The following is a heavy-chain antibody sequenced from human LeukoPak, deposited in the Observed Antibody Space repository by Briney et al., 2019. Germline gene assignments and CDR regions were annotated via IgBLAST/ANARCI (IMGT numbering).Heavy chain of an antibody. D-gene: IGHD6-19*01. J-gene: IGHJ5*02. V-gene: IGHV1-2*02. CDR2: INPNSGGT. CDR3: AREDSSGWYREGFDP. CDR1: GYTFTGYY. Sequence: GASVKVSCKASGYTFTGYYMHWVRQAPGQGLEWMGWINPNSGGTNYAQKFQGRVTMTRDTSISTAYMELSRLRSDDTAVYYCAREDSSGWYREGFDPWGQGTLVTVSS.